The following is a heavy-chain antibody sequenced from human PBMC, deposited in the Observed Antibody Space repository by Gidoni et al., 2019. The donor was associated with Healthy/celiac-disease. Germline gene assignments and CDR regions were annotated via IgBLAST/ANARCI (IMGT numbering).Heavy chain of an antibody. CDR3: ATSGYDLGDAFDI. CDR2: MNPKSGNT. Sequence: QVQLVQSGAEVKKPGASVKVSCQASGYTFTSYDIHWVRQATGQGLEWMGWMNPKSGNTGYAQKFQGRVTMTRNTSISTAYMELSSLRSEDTAVYYCATSGYDLGDAFDIWGQGTMVTVSS. CDR1: GYTFTSYD. D-gene: IGHD5-12*01. J-gene: IGHJ3*02. V-gene: IGHV1-8*01.